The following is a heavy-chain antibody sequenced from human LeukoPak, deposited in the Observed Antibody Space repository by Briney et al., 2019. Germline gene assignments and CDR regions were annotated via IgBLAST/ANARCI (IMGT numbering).Heavy chain of an antibody. CDR1: GFTFSSYA. Sequence: RPGGSLRLSCAASGFTFSSYAMSWVRQAPGKGLEWVSAISGSGGSTYYADSGKGRFTFSRDNSKNTLYLQMNSLRAEDTAVYYCAKDVHIVVYAYFDYWGQGTLVTVSS. D-gene: IGHD2-21*01. CDR2: ISGSGGST. CDR3: AKDVHIVVYAYFDY. J-gene: IGHJ4*02. V-gene: IGHV3-23*01.